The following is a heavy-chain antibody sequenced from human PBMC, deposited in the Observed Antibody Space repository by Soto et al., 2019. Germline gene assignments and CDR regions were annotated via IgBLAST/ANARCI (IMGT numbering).Heavy chain of an antibody. CDR2: VSTNNADT. V-gene: IGHV1-18*01. CDR3: ARELNTDSSAYYSFAY. CDR1: GYHFTAYG. Sequence: VASVQVSCTTSGYHFTAYGLAWRRQAPGQRPEWMGWVSTNNADTNYAQKFQGRVTMTTDKSTTTTYMELRSLRSDDTAVYYCARELNTDSSAYYSFAYWGQGTLVTVSS. J-gene: IGHJ4*02. D-gene: IGHD3-22*01.